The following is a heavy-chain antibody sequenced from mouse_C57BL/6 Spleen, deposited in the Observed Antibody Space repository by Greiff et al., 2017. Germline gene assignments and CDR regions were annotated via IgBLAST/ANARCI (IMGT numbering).Heavy chain of an antibody. CDR1: GYTFTSYW. J-gene: IGHJ2*01. D-gene: IGHD4-1*01. V-gene: IGHV1-5*01. CDR3: TRSIRTGTRGFDY. CDR2: IYPGNSDT. Sequence: EVQLQQSGTVLARPGASVKMSCKTSGYTFTSYWMHWVKQRPGQGLEWIGAIYPGNSDTSYNQKFKGKAKLTAVTSASTAYMELSSLTNEDSAVXYCTRSIRTGTRGFDYWGQGTTLTVSS.